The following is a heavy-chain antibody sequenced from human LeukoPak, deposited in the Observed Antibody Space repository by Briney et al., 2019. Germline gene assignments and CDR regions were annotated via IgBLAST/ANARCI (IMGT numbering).Heavy chain of an antibody. CDR2: IYYSGST. CDR3: ARDSPWYYGSGTPRGGWFDP. J-gene: IGHJ5*02. D-gene: IGHD3-10*01. Sequence: PSETLSLTCTVSGGSISSYYWSWIRQPPGKGLEWIGYIYYSGSTNYNPSLKSRVTISVDTSKNQFSLKLSSVTAADTAVYYCARDSPWYYGSGTPRGGWFDPWGQGTLVTVSS. V-gene: IGHV4-59*01. CDR1: GGSISSYY.